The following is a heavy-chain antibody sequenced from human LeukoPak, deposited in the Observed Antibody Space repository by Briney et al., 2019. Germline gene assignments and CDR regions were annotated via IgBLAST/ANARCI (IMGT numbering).Heavy chain of an antibody. Sequence: SETLSLTCTVSGGSISSSSYYWGWIRQHPGKGLEWIGYIYYSGSTYYNPSLKSRVTISVDTSKNQFSLKLSSVTAADTAVYYCARLYGDSPIDYWGQGTLVTVSS. D-gene: IGHD4-17*01. CDR2: IYYSGST. CDR1: GGSISSSSYY. V-gene: IGHV4-31*03. CDR3: ARLYGDSPIDY. J-gene: IGHJ4*02.